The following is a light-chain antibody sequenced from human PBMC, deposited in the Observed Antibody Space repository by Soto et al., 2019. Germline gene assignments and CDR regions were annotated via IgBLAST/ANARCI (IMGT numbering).Light chain of an antibody. V-gene: IGLV2-14*01. CDR3: SSYTSSSTLYV. J-gene: IGLJ1*01. CDR1: SSDVGGYNY. CDR2: DVS. Sequence: QSALTQPASVSGSPGQSITISRPGNSSDVGGYNYVSWYQQHPGKAPKLMIYDVSNRPSGVSNRFSGSKSGNTASLTISGLQAEDEADYYCSSYTSSSTLYVFGTGTKVTVL.